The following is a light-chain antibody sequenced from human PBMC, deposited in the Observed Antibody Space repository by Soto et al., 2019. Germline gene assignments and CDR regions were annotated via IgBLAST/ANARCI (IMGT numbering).Light chain of an antibody. CDR3: QQTYSTPWT. V-gene: IGKV1-39*01. CDR2: GAS. J-gene: IGKJ1*01. Sequence: DIQMTQSPSSLSASLGDRVTITCRASQSVNTYVHWYQQRPGRAPKLLIYGASHLQNGVPSRFSGDGSGTDFTLTISSLQVEDFATYHCQQTYSTPWTFGQGTKVEIK. CDR1: QSVNTY.